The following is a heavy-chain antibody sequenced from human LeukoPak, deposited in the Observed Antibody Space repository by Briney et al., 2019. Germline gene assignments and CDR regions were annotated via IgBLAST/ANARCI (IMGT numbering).Heavy chain of an antibody. V-gene: IGHV4-59*08. CDR3: ARATAYYDLLTGYYPHFDY. J-gene: IGHJ4*02. Sequence: PSETLSLTCTVSGGSISSDYWSWIRQPPGKGLEWIGYIYYSGITNYTPSLKSRVTMSLDTSKNQFSLKLNSVTAADTAVYYCARATAYYDLLTGYYPHFDYWGQGTLVTVSS. CDR2: IYYSGIT. CDR1: GGSISSDY. D-gene: IGHD3-9*01.